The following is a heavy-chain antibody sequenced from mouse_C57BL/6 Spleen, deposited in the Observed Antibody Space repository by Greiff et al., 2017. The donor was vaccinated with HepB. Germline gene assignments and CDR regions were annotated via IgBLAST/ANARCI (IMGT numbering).Heavy chain of an antibody. CDR2: IDPSDSET. V-gene: IGHV1-52*01. CDR1: GYTFTSYW. J-gene: IGHJ2*01. CDR3: ARMGYYDYDGIDY. Sequence: QVQLQQPGAELVRPGSSVKLSCKASGYTFTSYWMHWVKQRPIQGLEWIGNIDPSDSETHYNQKFKDKATLTVDKSSSTAYMQLSSLTSEDSAVYYCARMGYYDYDGIDYWGQGTTLTVSS. D-gene: IGHD2-4*01.